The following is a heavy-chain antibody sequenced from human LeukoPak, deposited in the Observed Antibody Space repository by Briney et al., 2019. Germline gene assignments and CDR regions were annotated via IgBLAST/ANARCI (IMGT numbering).Heavy chain of an antibody. D-gene: IGHD3-22*01. Sequence: PGASLRLSCAASGFTSSSYAMSWVRQAPGKGLEWVSAISGSGGSTYYADSVKGRFTISRDNSKNTLYLQMNSLRAEDTAVYYCAKGPGRYYDSSGYIDYWGQGTLVTVSS. CDR1: GFTSSSYA. CDR2: ISGSGGST. J-gene: IGHJ4*02. V-gene: IGHV3-23*01. CDR3: AKGPGRYYDSSGYIDY.